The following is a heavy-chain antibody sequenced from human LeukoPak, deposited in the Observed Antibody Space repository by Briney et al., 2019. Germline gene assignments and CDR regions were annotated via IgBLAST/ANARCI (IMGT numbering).Heavy chain of an antibody. J-gene: IGHJ4*02. V-gene: IGHV3-23*01. CDR1: GFTFSSYA. CDR3: AKTRDSSGYYFDY. Sequence: TGGSLRLSCAASGFTFSSYAMSWVRQAPGKGLEWVSAISGSGGSTYYADSVKGRFTISRDNSKNTPYLQMNSLRAEDTAVYYCAKTRDSSGYYFDYWGQGTLVTVSS. CDR2: ISGSGGST. D-gene: IGHD3-22*01.